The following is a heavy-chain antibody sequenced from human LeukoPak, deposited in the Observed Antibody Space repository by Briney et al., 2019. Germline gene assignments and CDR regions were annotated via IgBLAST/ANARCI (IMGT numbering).Heavy chain of an antibody. CDR3: ARDDYDSSTPYFFDY. J-gene: IGHJ4*02. Sequence: GGSLRLSCAASGFTFSNYGMHWVRQVPGKGLEWVAFIRYDGSNKHYADSVKGRFTISRGNSKNTLYLQMNSLRAEDTAVYYCARDDYDSSTPYFFDYWGQGTLVTVSS. V-gene: IGHV3-30*02. D-gene: IGHD3-22*01. CDR2: IRYDGSNK. CDR1: GFTFSNYG.